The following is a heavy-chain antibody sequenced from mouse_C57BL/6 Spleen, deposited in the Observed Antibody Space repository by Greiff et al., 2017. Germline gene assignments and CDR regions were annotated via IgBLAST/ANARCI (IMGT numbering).Heavy chain of an antibody. CDR3: ARGEDGSSFYWYFDV. J-gene: IGHJ1*03. Sequence: VQLQESGAELVRPGTSVKVSCKASGYAFTNYLIEWVKQRPGQGLEWIGVINPGSVGTNYNEKFKGKATLTADKSSSTAYMQLSSLTSEDSAVYFCARGEDGSSFYWYFDVWGTGTTVTVSS. D-gene: IGHD1-1*01. CDR2: INPGSVGT. V-gene: IGHV1-54*01. CDR1: GYAFTNYL.